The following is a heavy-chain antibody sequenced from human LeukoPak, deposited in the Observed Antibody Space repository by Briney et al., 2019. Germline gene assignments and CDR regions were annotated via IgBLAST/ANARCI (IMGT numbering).Heavy chain of an antibody. Sequence: GGSLRLSCAASGFTFNTYGMSWDRLAPGKRLDWVSAISGSGDYAYYAASVKGRFTISRDNFKNTLSLQMNSLRAEDTALYYCARGLCYRDCFPKEYWGPGTLVTVSS. V-gene: IGHV3-23*01. CDR1: GFTFNTYG. CDR3: ARGLCYRDCFPKEY. J-gene: IGHJ4*02. CDR2: ISGSGDYA. D-gene: IGHD2-21*02.